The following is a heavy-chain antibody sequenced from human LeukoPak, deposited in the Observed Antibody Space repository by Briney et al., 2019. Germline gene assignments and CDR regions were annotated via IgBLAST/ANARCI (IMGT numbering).Heavy chain of an antibody. V-gene: IGHV4-4*07. CDR3: ARDLEQQLGDFWFDP. CDR1: GASITSYY. J-gene: IGHJ5*02. Sequence: SETLSLTCTVSGASITSYYWSWIRQPAGKGMEWIGRIYISGSTNYNPSLKSRVTMSVDTSKSQFSLKLSSVTAADTAVYYCARDLEQQLGDFWFDPWGQGTLVIVSS. CDR2: IYISGST. D-gene: IGHD6-13*01.